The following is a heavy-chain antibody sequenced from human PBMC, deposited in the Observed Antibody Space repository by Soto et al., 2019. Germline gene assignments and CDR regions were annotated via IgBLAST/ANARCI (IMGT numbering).Heavy chain of an antibody. J-gene: IGHJ6*03. CDR3: ARMTIFDYYYMDV. CDR1: GFTVSSNY. V-gene: IGHV3-66*01. Sequence: EEQLVASGGGLVQPGGSLRLSCAASGFTVSSNYMSWVRQAPGKGLEWVSVIYSGGSTYYADSVKGRFTISRDNSKNTLYLQMNSLRAEDTAVYYCARMTIFDYYYMDVWGKGTTVTVSS. D-gene: IGHD3-3*01. CDR2: IYSGGST.